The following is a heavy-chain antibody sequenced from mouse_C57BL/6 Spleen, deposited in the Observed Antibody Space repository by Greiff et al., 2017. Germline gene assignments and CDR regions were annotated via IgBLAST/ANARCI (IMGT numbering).Heavy chain of an antibody. CDR1: GYTFTDYE. CDR3: TSRNGSSYYFDY. Sequence: VQLQESGAELVRPGASVTLSCKASGYTFTDYEMHWVKQTPVHGLEWIGAIDPETGGTAYNQKFKGKAILTADKSSSTAYMELRSLTSEDSAVYYCTSRNGSSYYFDYWGQGTTLTVSS. D-gene: IGHD1-1*01. CDR2: IDPETGGT. V-gene: IGHV1-15*01. J-gene: IGHJ2*01.